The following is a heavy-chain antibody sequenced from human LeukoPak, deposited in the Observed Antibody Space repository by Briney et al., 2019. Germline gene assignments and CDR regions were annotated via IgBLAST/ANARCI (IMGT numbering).Heavy chain of an antibody. CDR3: AREDYYGDWFDP. CDR1: GYSISSGYY. CDR2: IYHSGST. J-gene: IGHJ5*02. V-gene: IGHV4-38-2*02. D-gene: IGHD3-10*01. Sequence: SETLSLTCTVSGYSISSGYYWGWIRQPPGKGLEWIGSIYHSGSTYYNPSLKSRVTMSVDTSKNQFSLKLSSVTAADTAVYYCAREDYYGDWFDPWGQGTLVTVSS.